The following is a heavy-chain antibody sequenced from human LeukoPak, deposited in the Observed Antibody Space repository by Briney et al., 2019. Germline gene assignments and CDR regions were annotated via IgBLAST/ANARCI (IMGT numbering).Heavy chain of an antibody. V-gene: IGHV4-4*07. Sequence: SKTLSLTCTVSGGSISSYYWSWIRQPAGKGLEWIGRIYTSGSTNYNPSLKSRVTMSVDTSKNQFSLKLSSVTAADTAVYYCARDSRLRLGELSRDYYYYYYMDVWGKGTTVTVSS. CDR2: IYTSGST. J-gene: IGHJ6*03. CDR1: GGSISSYY. D-gene: IGHD3-16*02. CDR3: ARDSRLRLGELSRDYYYYYYMDV.